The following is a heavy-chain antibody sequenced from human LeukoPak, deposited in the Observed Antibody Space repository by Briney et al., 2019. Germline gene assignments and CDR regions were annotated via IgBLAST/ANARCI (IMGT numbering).Heavy chain of an antibody. J-gene: IGHJ4*02. D-gene: IGHD4-17*01. CDR2: INPNSGGT. CDR1: GYTFTGYY. Sequence: ASVKVSCKASGYTFTGYYMHWVRQAPGQGLEWMGWINPNSGGTNYAQKFQGRVTMTRDTSISTAYMELSRLRSDDTAVYYCARDHGDYVSGGYPYWGQGTLVTVSS. V-gene: IGHV1-2*02. CDR3: ARDHGDYVSGGYPY.